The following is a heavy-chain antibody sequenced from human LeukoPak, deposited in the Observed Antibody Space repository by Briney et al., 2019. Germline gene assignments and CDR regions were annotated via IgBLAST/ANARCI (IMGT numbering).Heavy chain of an antibody. V-gene: IGHV5-51*01. CDR2: IYPDDSDT. D-gene: IGHD3-22*01. J-gene: IGHJ6*02. Sequence: GESLKISCKASGYNFNNFYIAWVRQLPGKGLEWMGIIYPDDSDTTYSPSFQGQVTFSVDKSITTAYLQWSSLKASDSAMYYCARRRYYYDRSGYNYYYYGMDLWGQGTTVAVSS. CDR1: GYNFNNFY. CDR3: ARRRYYYDRSGYNYYYYGMDL.